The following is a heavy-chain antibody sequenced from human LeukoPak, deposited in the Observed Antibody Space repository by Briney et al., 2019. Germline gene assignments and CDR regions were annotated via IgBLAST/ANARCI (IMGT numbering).Heavy chain of an antibody. Sequence: PSETLSLTCTVSGGSISSSSYYWGWIRQPPGKGLEWIGSIYYSGSTYYNPSLKSRVTISVDTSKNQFSLKLSSVTAADTAVYYCAREGDFEVVIIGRLYYFDYWGQGTLVTVSS. CDR2: IYYSGST. CDR3: AREGDFEVVIIGRLYYFDY. CDR1: GGSISSSSYY. J-gene: IGHJ4*02. D-gene: IGHD3-3*01. V-gene: IGHV4-39*07.